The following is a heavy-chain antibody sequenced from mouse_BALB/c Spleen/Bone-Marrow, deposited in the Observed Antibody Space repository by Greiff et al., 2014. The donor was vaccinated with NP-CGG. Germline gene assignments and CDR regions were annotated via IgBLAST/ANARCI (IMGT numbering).Heavy chain of an antibody. Sequence: VQLQQSGAELVKPGASVKLSCKASGYTFTSYWMHWVKQRPGQGLEWIGEIDPSDSYTNYNQKFKGKATLTVDKSSSTAYMQLSSLTSEDSAVYYCARSRGYYDYWYFDVWGAGTTPTVSS. V-gene: IGHV1-69*02. CDR1: GYTFTSYW. D-gene: IGHD2-4*01. CDR2: IDPSDSYT. CDR3: ARSRGYYDYWYFDV. J-gene: IGHJ1*01.